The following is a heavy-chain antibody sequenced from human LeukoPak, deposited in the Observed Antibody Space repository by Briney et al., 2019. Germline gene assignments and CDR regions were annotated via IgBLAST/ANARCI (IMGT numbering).Heavy chain of an antibody. CDR2: INHSGST. D-gene: IGHD3-10*01. Sequence: SESLSLTCAVYGGSFSGYYWSWIRQPPGKALEWIGEINHSGSTNYNPSLKGRVTISVDTSKNQFSLKLSSVTAADTAVYYCARGLWMVPFDYWGQGTLVTVSS. V-gene: IGHV4-34*01. CDR3: ARGLWMVPFDY. CDR1: GGSFSGYY. J-gene: IGHJ4*02.